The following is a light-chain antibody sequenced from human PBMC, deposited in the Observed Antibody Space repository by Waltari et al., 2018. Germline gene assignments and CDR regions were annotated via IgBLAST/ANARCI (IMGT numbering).Light chain of an antibody. Sequence: EIVLTQSPGTLSLSPGERATLSCRASQSVGRYLAWYKQQHGQAPRLLIYDASTRATGIPDRVSGGGSGTDFSLTISRLEPEDFAVYYCQMYVRLPVTFGQGTKVEI. V-gene: IGKV3-20*01. CDR3: QMYVRLPVT. CDR2: DAS. CDR1: QSVGRY. J-gene: IGKJ1*01.